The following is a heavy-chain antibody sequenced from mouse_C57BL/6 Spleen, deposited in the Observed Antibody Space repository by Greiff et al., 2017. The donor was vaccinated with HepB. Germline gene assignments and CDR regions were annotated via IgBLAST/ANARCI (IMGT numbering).Heavy chain of an antibody. CDR3: ARGYGSRHFAY. J-gene: IGHJ3*01. CDR2: INPNNGGT. Sequence: EVQLQQSGPELVKPGASVKISCKASGYTFTDYYMNWVKQSHGKSLEWIGDINPNNGGTSYNQKFKGKATLTVDKSSSTAYMEQRSLTSEDSAVYYCARGYGSRHFAYWGQGTLVTVSA. V-gene: IGHV1-26*01. D-gene: IGHD1-1*01. CDR1: GYTFTDYY.